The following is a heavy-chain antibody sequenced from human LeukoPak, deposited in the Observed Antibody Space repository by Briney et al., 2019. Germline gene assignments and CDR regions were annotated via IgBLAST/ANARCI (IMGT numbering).Heavy chain of an antibody. V-gene: IGHV1-18*01. J-gene: IGHJ6*02. CDR1: GYTFTSYD. CDR2: ISTYNGNT. Sequence: ASVKVSCEASGYTFTSYDISWVRQAPGQGLEWMGWISTYNGNTNYAQKLQGRVTMTTDTSTNTAYMHLRSLRSDDTAVYYCARGRGLGIFYYYYGMDVWGQGTTVTVSS. D-gene: IGHD7-27*01. CDR3: ARGRGLGIFYYYYGMDV.